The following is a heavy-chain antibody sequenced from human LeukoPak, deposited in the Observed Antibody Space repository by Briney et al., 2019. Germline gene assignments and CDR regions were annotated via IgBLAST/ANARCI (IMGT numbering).Heavy chain of an antibody. CDR2: ISSSGRSI. Sequence: GGSLILSCAASGFPFNIYEMKWVRQAPGKGPEWTSYISSSGRSIYYADSVKGRFTISRDNAKNSVYLPMNSLSVDDTAIYYCAKEDIAGNGFPFDSWGQGTMVTVSS. CDR1: GFPFNIYE. CDR3: AKEDIAGNGFPFDS. V-gene: IGHV3-48*03. J-gene: IGHJ4*02. D-gene: IGHD5-12*01.